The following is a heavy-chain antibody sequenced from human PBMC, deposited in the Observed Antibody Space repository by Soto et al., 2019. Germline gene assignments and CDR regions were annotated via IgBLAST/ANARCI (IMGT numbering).Heavy chain of an antibody. CDR3: ARKPEEDHFDY. CDR1: GFTFSNYA. Sequence: EVQLLESGGGLVQPGGSLRLSCAASGFTFSNYAMSWVRQAPGTGLEYVSVISASGDNTNYADSVKGRFTISRDNSKNTLVLQMTSLRAEDTAIYYCARKPEEDHFDYWGQGTLVTVSS. CDR2: ISASGDNT. J-gene: IGHJ4*02. V-gene: IGHV3-23*01.